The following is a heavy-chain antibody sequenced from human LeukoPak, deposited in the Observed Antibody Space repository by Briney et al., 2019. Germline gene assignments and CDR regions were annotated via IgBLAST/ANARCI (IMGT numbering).Heavy chain of an antibody. CDR2: IYYSGST. Sequence: PSETLSLTCTVSGGSISSYYWSWIRQPPGKGLEWIGYIYYSGSTNYNPSLKSRVTISVDTSKHQFSLKLSSVTAADTAVYYCARESAAGGAGLGYFDYWGQGTLVTVSS. CDR3: ARESAAGGAGLGYFDY. CDR1: GGSISSYY. D-gene: IGHD6-13*01. J-gene: IGHJ4*02. V-gene: IGHV4-59*01.